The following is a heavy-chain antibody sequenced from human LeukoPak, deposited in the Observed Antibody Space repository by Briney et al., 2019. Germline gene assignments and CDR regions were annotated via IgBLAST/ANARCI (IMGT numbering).Heavy chain of an antibody. CDR3: ARGDDILTGYSDYFDY. Sequence: PGGSLRLSCAASGFTFSSYAMHCVRQAPRKGLEWVAVISYDGSNKYYADSVKGRFTISRDNSKNTLYLQMNSLRAEDTAVYYCARGDDILTGYSDYFDYCGQGTLVTVSS. D-gene: IGHD3-9*01. CDR1: GFTFSSYA. J-gene: IGHJ4*02. CDR2: ISYDGSNK. V-gene: IGHV3-30*04.